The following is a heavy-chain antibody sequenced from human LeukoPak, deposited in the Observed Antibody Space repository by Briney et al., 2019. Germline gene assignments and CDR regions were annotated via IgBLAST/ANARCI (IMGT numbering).Heavy chain of an antibody. CDR1: GGSVSSGSYY. CDR3: ARDLNDILTGFPSYFFDY. D-gene: IGHD3-9*01. Sequence: SETLSLTCTVSGGSVSSGSYYWSWIRQPPGKGLEWIGYIYYSGSTNYNPSLKSRVTISVDTSKNQFSLKLSSVTAADTAVYYCARDLNDILTGFPSYFFDYWGQGTLVTGPS. V-gene: IGHV4-61*01. J-gene: IGHJ4*02. CDR2: IYYSGST.